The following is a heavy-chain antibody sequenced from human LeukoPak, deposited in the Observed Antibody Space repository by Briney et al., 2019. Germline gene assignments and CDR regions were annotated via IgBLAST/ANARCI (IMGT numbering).Heavy chain of an antibody. J-gene: IGHJ6*02. D-gene: IGHD5-18*01. CDR1: GFTFGDHA. CDR2: IRSKTYGGTT. Sequence: GGSLRLSCTASGFTFGDHAMSWVRQAPGKGLEWVGFIRSKTYGGTTEYAASVKGRFTISRDDSKSIAYLQMDSLKTEDTAVYYCTRGPLQQWLYYGMDVWGQGTTVTVSS. CDR3: TRGPLQQWLYYGMDV. V-gene: IGHV3-49*04.